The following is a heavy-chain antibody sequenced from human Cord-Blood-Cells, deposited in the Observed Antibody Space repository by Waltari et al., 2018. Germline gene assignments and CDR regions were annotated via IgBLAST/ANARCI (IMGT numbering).Heavy chain of an antibody. D-gene: IGHD3-10*01. J-gene: IGHJ4*02. CDR2: IYYSGSI. CDR1: GGSISSYY. V-gene: IGHV4-59*01. Sequence: QVQLQESGPGLVKPSETLSLTCTVSGGSISSYYWSWIRQPPGKGLEWIGYIYYSGSINYNPSLKSRVTISVDTSKNQFSLKLSSVTAADTAVYYCARGPPRGVFDYWGQGTLVTVSS. CDR3: ARGPPRGVFDY.